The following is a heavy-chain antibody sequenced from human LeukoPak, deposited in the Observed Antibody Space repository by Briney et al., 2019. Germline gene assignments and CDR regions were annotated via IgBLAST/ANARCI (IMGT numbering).Heavy chain of an antibody. CDR2: IYYSGST. CDR1: GGSISSYY. J-gene: IGHJ4*02. V-gene: IGHV4-59*12. D-gene: IGHD6-13*01. CDR3: ARGSSSWSLYFDY. Sequence: PSETLSLTCTVSGGSISSYYWSWIRQPPGKGLEWIGYIYYSGSTNYNPSLKSRVTISVDRSKNQFSLKLSSVTAADTAVYYCARGSSSWSLYFDYWGQGTLVTVSS.